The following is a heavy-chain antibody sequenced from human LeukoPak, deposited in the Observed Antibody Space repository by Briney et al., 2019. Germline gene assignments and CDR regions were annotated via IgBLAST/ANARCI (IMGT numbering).Heavy chain of an antibody. CDR1: GFTFSSYA. D-gene: IGHD1-7*01. J-gene: IGHJ6*03. CDR2: ISYDGSNK. V-gene: IGHV3-30*01. Sequence: GGSLRLSCAASGFTFSSYAMHWVHQAPGKGLEWVAVISYDGSNKYYADSVKGRFTISRDNSKNTLYLQMNSLRAEDTAVYYCARDNGPGTTWYYMDVWGKGTTVTVSS. CDR3: ARDNGPGTTWYYMDV.